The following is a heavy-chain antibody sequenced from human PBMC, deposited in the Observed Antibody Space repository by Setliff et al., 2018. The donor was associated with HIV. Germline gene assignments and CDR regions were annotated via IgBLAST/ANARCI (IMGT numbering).Heavy chain of an antibody. Sequence: PSETLSLTCTVSGGSINSRSYYWAWIRQPPGKGLEWVASIYFSGTPYYNPSLKNRVTISVDTSKNQFSLKLSSVTAADTAVYYCARDFTGSGWYGNYYYGMDVWGQGTTVTVS. CDR2: IYFSGTP. CDR1: GGSINSRSYY. V-gene: IGHV4-39*07. J-gene: IGHJ6*02. D-gene: IGHD6-19*01. CDR3: ARDFTGSGWYGNYYYGMDV.